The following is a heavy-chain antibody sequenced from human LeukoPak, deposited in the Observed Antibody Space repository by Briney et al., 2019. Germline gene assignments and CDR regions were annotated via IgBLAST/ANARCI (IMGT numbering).Heavy chain of an antibody. J-gene: IGHJ2*01. D-gene: IGHD6-13*01. V-gene: IGHV3-7*03. CDR2: IKQDGSEK. Sequence: GGSLRLSCAASGFTFSTYWMSWVRQAPGKGLEWVANIKQDGSEKYYVDSVKGRFTISRDNAKNSLFLQMNNLRAEDTAVYYCAKAHESIAAVRYWYFDLWGRGTLVTVSS. CDR3: AKAHESIAAVRYWYFDL. CDR1: GFTFSTYW.